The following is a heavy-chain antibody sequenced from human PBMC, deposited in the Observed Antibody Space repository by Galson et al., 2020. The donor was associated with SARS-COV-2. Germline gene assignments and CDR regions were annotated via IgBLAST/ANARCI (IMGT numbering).Heavy chain of an antibody. V-gene: IGHV5-51*01. J-gene: IGHJ3*02. Sequence: GESLKISCAGSGFSFATYWIAWVRQMPGKGLEWMGIIYPGDSDTRYNPSFQGQVTISADKSISTTYLQWNSLKASDTAMYYCARPRDGYSNGAFEIWGQGTMVTVSS. CDR2: IYPGDSDT. CDR3: ARPRDGYSNGAFEI. D-gene: IGHD2-15*01. CDR1: GFSFATYW.